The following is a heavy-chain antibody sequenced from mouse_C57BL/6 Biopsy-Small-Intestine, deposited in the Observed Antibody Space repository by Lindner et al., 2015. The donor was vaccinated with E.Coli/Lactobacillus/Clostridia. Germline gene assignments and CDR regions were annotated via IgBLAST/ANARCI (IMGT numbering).Heavy chain of an antibody. D-gene: IGHD2-10*01. Sequence: VQLQESGAELARPGASVKPSCKASGYTFTSYGISWVKQRTGQGLEWIGEIYPRSGNTYYNEKFKGKATLTADKSSSTAYMELRSLTSEDSAVYFCAREGTYYGNYEAMDYWGQGTSVTVSS. CDR1: GYTFTSYG. CDR2: IYPRSGNT. V-gene: IGHV1-81*01. J-gene: IGHJ4*01. CDR3: AREGTYYGNYEAMDY.